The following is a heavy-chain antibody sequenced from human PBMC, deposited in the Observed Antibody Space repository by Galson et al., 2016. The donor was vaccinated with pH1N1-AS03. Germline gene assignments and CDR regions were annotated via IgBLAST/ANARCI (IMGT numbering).Heavy chain of an antibody. CDR2: ISTSGSSI. CDR1: GFPFSGYS. Sequence: SLRLSCAASGFPFSGYSMNWVRQAPGKGLEWVSFISTSGSSIYYTDSVKGRFTISRDNAKNLLYRQMNSMRAEDTAVYYCAREADSSSSTKSHYYYYAMGVWGQGTTVTVSS. D-gene: IGHD6-6*01. J-gene: IGHJ6*02. CDR3: AREADSSSSTKSHYYYYAMGV. V-gene: IGHV3-21*01.